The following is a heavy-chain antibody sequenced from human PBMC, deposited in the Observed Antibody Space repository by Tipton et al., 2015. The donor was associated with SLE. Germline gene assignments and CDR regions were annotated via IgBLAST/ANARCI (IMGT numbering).Heavy chain of an antibody. CDR2: INHSGST. CDR1: GGSFSGYY. V-gene: IGHV4-34*01. D-gene: IGHD1-1*01. J-gene: IGHJ3*02. Sequence: TLSLTCAVYGGSFSGYYWSWIRQPPGKGLEWIGEINHSGSTNYNPSLKSRVTISVDTSKNQFSLKLSSVTAADTAVYYCARGVEDASSAFDIWGQGTMVTVSS. CDR3: ARGVEDASSAFDI.